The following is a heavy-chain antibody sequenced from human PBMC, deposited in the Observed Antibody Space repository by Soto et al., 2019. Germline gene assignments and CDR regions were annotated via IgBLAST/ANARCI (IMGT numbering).Heavy chain of an antibody. CDR2: IIPIFGTT. D-gene: IGHD2-15*01. Sequence: QMHLVQSGAEVKKPGSSVKVSCKASGGSFTYTLSWVRQAPGQGLEWMGGIIPIFGTTKYAQKFQDRVTITADESTKTAYMELNTLRSEDTAVYYCARLLSHGTYGMDVWGQGTTVTVSS. CDR1: GGSFTYT. CDR3: ARLLSHGTYGMDV. J-gene: IGHJ6*02. V-gene: IGHV1-69*01.